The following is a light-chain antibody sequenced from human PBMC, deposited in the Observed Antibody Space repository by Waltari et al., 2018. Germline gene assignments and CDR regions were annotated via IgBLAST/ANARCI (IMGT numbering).Light chain of an antibody. CDR3: NSFTSSNTVI. CDR2: DVR. V-gene: IGLV2-14*03. CDR1: SSDIGRYNY. J-gene: IGLJ2*01. Sequence: QSALTQPASVSGSPGQSITISCTGTSSDIGRYNYVSWFQQHPGKAPKLMIYDVRNRPSGVSIRFSGSKSDYTASLTISGLQAEDEAVYFCNSFTSSNTVIFGGGTKLTV.